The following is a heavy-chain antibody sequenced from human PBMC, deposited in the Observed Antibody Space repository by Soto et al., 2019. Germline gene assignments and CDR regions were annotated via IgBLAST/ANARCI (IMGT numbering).Heavy chain of an antibody. CDR3: ARESYDFWSGYYSGAHYGMDV. CDR1: GGSITSGYF. Sequence: SETLSLTCAVSGGSITSGYFRSWVRQPPGKGLEWIGEIYHSGSTNYNPSLKSRVTISVDKAKNQFSLKLSSVTAADTAVYYCARESYDFWSGYYSGAHYGMDVWGQGTTVTVSS. CDR2: IYHSGST. J-gene: IGHJ6*02. D-gene: IGHD3-3*01. V-gene: IGHV4-4*02.